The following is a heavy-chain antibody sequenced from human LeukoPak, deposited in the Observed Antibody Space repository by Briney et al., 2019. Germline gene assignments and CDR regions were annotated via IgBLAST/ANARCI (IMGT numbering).Heavy chain of an antibody. D-gene: IGHD3-22*01. Sequence: PGWSLRLSCAASGFTFSSYAMSWVRQAPGTGLEWVSGISGSGGSTYYADSVKGRFTISRDNSKNTLYLQMNSLRAEDTAIYYCAGDLEPPMIVVVISAFDCWGQGTLVTVSS. CDR1: GFTFSSYA. J-gene: IGHJ4*02. CDR2: ISGSGGST. CDR3: AGDLEPPMIVVVISAFDC. V-gene: IGHV3-23*01.